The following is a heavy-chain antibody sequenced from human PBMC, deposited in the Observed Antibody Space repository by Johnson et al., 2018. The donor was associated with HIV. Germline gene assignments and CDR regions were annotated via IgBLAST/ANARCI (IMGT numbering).Heavy chain of an antibody. V-gene: IGHV3-30*18. J-gene: IGHJ3*02. CDR1: GFTFSSYG. D-gene: IGHD6-13*01. Sequence: QMQLVESGGGVVQPGRSLRLSCAASGFTFSSYGMHWVRQAPGKGLEWVAVISYDGSNKYYADSVKGRFTISRDNAKNSLYLQMNSLRAEDTALYYCAKDFGGSSWYESGAFDIWGQGTMVTVSS. CDR3: AKDFGGSSWYESGAFDI. CDR2: ISYDGSNK.